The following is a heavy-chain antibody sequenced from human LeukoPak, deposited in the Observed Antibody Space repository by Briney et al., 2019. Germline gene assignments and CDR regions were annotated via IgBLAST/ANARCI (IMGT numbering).Heavy chain of an antibody. J-gene: IGHJ4*02. D-gene: IGHD3-22*01. Sequence: ASVKVSCKASGYTFTGYYMHWVRQAPGQGLEWMGWINPNSGGTNYAQKLQGRVTMTRDTSISTAYMELSRLRSDDTAVYYCAREEQHDSSGYYDGAVDYWGQGTLVTVSS. CDR1: GYTFTGYY. CDR3: AREEQHDSSGYYDGAVDY. V-gene: IGHV1-2*02. CDR2: INPNSGGT.